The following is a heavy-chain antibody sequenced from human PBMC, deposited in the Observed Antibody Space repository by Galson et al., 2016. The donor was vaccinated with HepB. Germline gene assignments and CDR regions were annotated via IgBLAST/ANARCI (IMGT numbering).Heavy chain of an antibody. CDR2: IYPGDSDS. Sequence: QSGAEVKKPGESLKISCQGSGYKFRDYWIAWLRQRPGKGLEWMGIIYPGDSDSRVSPSFQGQVIISADKSSSSASLQWTSLRASDTAVYYGARRAVRDGFDVWGQGTLVTVSS. V-gene: IGHV5-51*01. CDR3: ARRAVRDGFDV. J-gene: IGHJ3*01. CDR1: GYKFRDYW. D-gene: IGHD3-10*01.